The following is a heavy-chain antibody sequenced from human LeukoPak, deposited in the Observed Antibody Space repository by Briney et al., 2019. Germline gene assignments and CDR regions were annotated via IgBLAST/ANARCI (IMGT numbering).Heavy chain of an antibody. CDR3: AQLKYSSEDY. Sequence: GGSLRLSCAASGFTFSSYWMHWVRHTPGKGLVWVSRIKGDGSSTSYADSVKGRFTISRDNAKNTLYLQMNSLRAEDTAVYYCAQLKYSSEDYWGQGTLVTVSS. CDR2: IKGDGSST. V-gene: IGHV3-74*01. D-gene: IGHD6-19*01. J-gene: IGHJ4*02. CDR1: GFTFSSYW.